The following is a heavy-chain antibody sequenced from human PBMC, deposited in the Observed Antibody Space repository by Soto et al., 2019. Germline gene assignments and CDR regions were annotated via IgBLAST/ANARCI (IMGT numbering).Heavy chain of an antibody. CDR3: ARARRYGSGSYDY. J-gene: IGHJ4*02. CDR2: INHSGST. Sequence: SETLSLTCAVYGGSFSGYYWSWIRQPPGKGLEWIGEINHSGSTNYNPSLKSRVTISVDTSKNQFSLKLSSVTAADTAVYYCARARRYGSGSYDYWGQGTLVTVSS. D-gene: IGHD3-10*01. CDR1: GGSFSGYY. V-gene: IGHV4-34*01.